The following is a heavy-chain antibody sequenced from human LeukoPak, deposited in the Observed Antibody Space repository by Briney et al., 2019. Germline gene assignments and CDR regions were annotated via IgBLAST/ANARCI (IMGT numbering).Heavy chain of an antibody. CDR3: AKEYSGYDFGC. D-gene: IGHD5-12*01. CDR2: ISGSAGFT. Sequence: GGSLRLSCVASGFTLRTYAMSWVRQAPGKGLEWVSAISGSAGFTYYADAVRGRFTVSRDISTNTVFLQMDSLRAGDTAVYYCAKEYSGYDFGCWGQGTLVTVSS. V-gene: IGHV3-23*01. CDR1: GFTLRTYA. J-gene: IGHJ4*01.